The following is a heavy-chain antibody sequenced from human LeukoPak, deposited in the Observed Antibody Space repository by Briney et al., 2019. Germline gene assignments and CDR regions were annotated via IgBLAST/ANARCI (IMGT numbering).Heavy chain of an antibody. Sequence: GRSLRLSCAASGFTFSSYAMHWVRQAPGKGLEWVAVISYDGSNKYYADSVKGRFTISRDNSKNTLYLQMNSLRAEDTAVYYCARAFKDSFSSSWAFDYWGQGTLVTVSS. J-gene: IGHJ4*02. CDR2: ISYDGSNK. D-gene: IGHD6-13*01. V-gene: IGHV3-30-3*01. CDR3: ARAFKDSFSSSWAFDY. CDR1: GFTFSSYA.